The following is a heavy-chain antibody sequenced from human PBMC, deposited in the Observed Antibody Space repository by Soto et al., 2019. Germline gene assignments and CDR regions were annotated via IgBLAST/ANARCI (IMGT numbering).Heavy chain of an antibody. CDR3: ARVGGDQDIVVVPAAGPFDS. Sequence: GGSLRLSCAASGFTFSSYWMHWVRQAPGKGLVWVSRINSDGSSTSYADSVKGRFTISRDNAKNTLYLQMNSLRAEDTAVYYCARVGGDQDIVVVPAAGPFDSWCQGT. J-gene: IGHJ4*02. CDR2: INSDGSST. CDR1: GFTFSSYW. D-gene: IGHD2-2*01. V-gene: IGHV3-74*01.